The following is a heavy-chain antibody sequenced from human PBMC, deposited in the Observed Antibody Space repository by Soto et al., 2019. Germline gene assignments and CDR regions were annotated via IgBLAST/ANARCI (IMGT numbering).Heavy chain of an antibody. CDR2: IYYSWIP. Sequence: XETLSVPCPGACDSSSSSGYDWGWIRQPPGKVLEWIVYIYYSWIPYYNPSLKSRVTISVDTSKNQFSLKLSSVTAADTAVYYCAVPAASVAGASGSYYYYGMDVWGTGTTVTAPQ. J-gene: IGHJ6*04. CDR3: AVPAASVAGASGSYYYYGMDV. D-gene: IGHD6-19*01. V-gene: IGHV4-39*01. CDR1: CDSSSSSGYD.